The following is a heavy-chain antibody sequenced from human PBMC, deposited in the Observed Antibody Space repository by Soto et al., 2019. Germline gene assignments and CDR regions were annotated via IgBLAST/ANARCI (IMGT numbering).Heavy chain of an antibody. CDR1: GFTFSSYW. CDR3: ARVGYSSPFDP. J-gene: IGHJ5*02. CDR2: INSDGSST. Sequence: PGGSLRLSCAASGFTFSSYWMYWVRQAPGKGLVWVSRINSDGSSTSYADSVKGRFTISRDNAKNTLYLQMNSLRAEDTAVYYCARVGYSSPFDPWGQGTLVTVSS. V-gene: IGHV3-74*01. D-gene: IGHD6-19*01.